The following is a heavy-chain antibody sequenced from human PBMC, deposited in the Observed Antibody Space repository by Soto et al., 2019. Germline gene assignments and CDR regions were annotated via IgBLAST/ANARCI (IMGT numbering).Heavy chain of an antibody. V-gene: IGHV4-30-4*02. Sequence: SETLSLTCTVSGDSIRSGNHYWSWIRQPPGKGLEWIGYIYYSGSTYYSPSLKSRVTISVDTSKNQFSLKLSSVTAADTAVYYCARGWLPSPNLRFDPWGQGIMVTVSS. CDR1: GDSIRSGNHY. D-gene: IGHD3-22*01. J-gene: IGHJ5*02. CDR2: IYYSGST. CDR3: ARGWLPSPNLRFDP.